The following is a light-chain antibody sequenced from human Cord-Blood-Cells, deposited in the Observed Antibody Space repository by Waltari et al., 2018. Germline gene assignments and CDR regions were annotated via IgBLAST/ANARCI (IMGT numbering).Light chain of an antibody. Sequence: SVLTQPPSASGTPGQRVTISCSGCRSNLGSNSVYCYQQLPGTAPKLLIYRNNQRPSGVPDRFSGSKSGTSASLAISGLRSEDEADYYCAAWDDSLSGYVFGTGTKVTVL. V-gene: IGLV1-47*01. CDR2: RNN. CDR3: AAWDDSLSGYV. J-gene: IGLJ1*01. CDR1: RSNLGSNS.